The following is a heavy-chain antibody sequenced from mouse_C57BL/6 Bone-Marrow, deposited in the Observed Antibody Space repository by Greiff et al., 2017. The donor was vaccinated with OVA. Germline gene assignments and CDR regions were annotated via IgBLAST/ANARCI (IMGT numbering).Heavy chain of an antibody. V-gene: IGHV5-4*01. Sequence: EVQLVESGGGLVKPGGSLKLSCAASGFTFSSYAMSWVRQTPEKRLEWVATISDGGSYTYYPDNVKGRFTISRDNAKNNLYLQMSHLKSEDTAMYYCARVRLLRFDYWGQGTTLTVSS. J-gene: IGHJ2*01. CDR3: ARVRLLRFDY. CDR1: GFTFSSYA. D-gene: IGHD2-3*01. CDR2: ISDGGSYT.